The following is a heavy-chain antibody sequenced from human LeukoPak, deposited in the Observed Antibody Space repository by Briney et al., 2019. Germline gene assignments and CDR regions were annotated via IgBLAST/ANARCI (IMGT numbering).Heavy chain of an antibody. CDR3: ARGSAPAGTYHLDC. CDR2: ISDDGNSD. J-gene: IGHJ4*02. Sequence: GGSLRLSCAASGFTFSNYAMLWVRQPPGKGPEWVAVISDDGNSDHYADSVKGRFTFSRDNSKNTLSLQMNSLRGEDTAVYYCARGSAPAGTYHLDCWGQGTLVTVS. CDR1: GFTFSNYA. D-gene: IGHD6-25*01. V-gene: IGHV3-30-3*01.